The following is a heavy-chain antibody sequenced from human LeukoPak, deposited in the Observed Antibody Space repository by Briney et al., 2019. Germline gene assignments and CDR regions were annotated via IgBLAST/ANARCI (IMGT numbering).Heavy chain of an antibody. CDR2: IYYSGST. CDR1: GGSISSSSYY. J-gene: IGHJ4*02. D-gene: IGHD3-9*01. Sequence: PSETLSLTCTVSGGSISSSSYYWGWIRQPPGKGLEWIGSIYYSGSTYYNPSLKSRVTISVDTSKNQFSLKLSSVTAADTAVYYCARPILTGHYYFDYWGQGTLVTVSS. V-gene: IGHV4-39*07. CDR3: ARPILTGHYYFDY.